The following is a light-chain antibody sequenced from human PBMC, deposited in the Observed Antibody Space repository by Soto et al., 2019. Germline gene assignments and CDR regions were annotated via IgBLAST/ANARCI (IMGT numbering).Light chain of an antibody. CDR1: QGVSSN. CDR3: QQYNNLPS. CDR2: GAS. Sequence: TQSPHPLSASVGHSVTITCRASQGVSSNLAWYQQKPGPAPRLLIYGASTRATGIPARFSGSGSGTEFTLTSSSLQSEDFAVYYCQQYNNLPSFGQGTKVDIK. J-gene: IGKJ1*01. V-gene: IGKV3-15*01.